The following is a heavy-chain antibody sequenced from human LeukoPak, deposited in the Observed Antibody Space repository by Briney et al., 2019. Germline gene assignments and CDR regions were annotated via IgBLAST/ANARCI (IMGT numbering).Heavy chain of an antibody. Sequence: SETLSLTCAVSGASMRDHYWTWIRQPPGKGLEWIGSMYYMLNANSYNPSLKSRVSISVDTPDNQFSLKLKSVIAADTAVYYCATSFRSGWGFDSWGQGILVAVSS. V-gene: IGHV4-59*11. CDR3: ATSFRSGWGFDS. CDR2: MYYMLNA. CDR1: GASMRDHY. D-gene: IGHD6-19*01. J-gene: IGHJ4*02.